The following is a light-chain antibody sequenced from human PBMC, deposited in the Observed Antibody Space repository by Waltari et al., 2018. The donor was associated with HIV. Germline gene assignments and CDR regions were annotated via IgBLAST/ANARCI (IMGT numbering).Light chain of an antibody. Sequence: DVVMTQSPVSLPVTLGQPASISCRSSQSLVFTDGNTFFHWFHQRPGQSPRRLFYQISNRDSGVPDRFSGSGSGSDFTLEISRVEAEDVGIYYCLQASFWPPTFGQGTRLEIK. V-gene: IGKV2-30*01. CDR1: QSLVFTDGNTF. J-gene: IGKJ2*01. CDR3: LQASFWPPT. CDR2: QIS.